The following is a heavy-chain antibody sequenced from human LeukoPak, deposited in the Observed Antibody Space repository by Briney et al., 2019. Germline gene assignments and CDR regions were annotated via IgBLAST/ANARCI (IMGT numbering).Heavy chain of an antibody. J-gene: IGHJ4*02. CDR3: ARSWEHLSAPFDY. D-gene: IGHD1-26*01. Sequence: PSETLSLTCTVSGGSISSGDYYWSWIRQPPGKGLEWIGYIYYSGSTYYNPSLKSRVTISVDTSKNQFSLKLSSVTAADTAVYYCARSWEHLSAPFDYWGQGTLVTVSS. V-gene: IGHV4-30-4*08. CDR2: IYYSGST. CDR1: GGSISSGDYY.